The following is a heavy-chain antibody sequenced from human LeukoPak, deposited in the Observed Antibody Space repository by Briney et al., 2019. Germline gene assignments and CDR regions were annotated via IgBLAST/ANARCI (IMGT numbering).Heavy chain of an antibody. CDR1: GFTFRSYW. CDR3: ARGFGVAIAFDY. J-gene: IGHJ4*02. Sequence: GGSLRLSCAASGFTFRSYWMIWVRQAPGKGLEWVSSISTSSIYIYYADSVKGRFTISRDNAKKSLYLQVNSLRAEDTAVYYCARGFGVAIAFDYWGQGTLVTVSS. V-gene: IGHV3-21*01. D-gene: IGHD3-3*01. CDR2: ISTSSIYI.